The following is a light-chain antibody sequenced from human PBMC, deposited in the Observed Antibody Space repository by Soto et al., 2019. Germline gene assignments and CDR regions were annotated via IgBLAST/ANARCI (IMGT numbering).Light chain of an antibody. V-gene: IGKV3-20*01. CDR1: QSVSSSY. CDR3: QQYGSSPGT. Sequence: EIVLTQSPGTLSLSPGERATLSCRASQSVSSSYLAWYQQKPGQAPRLLIYGASSRATVIPDRFSGSGSGTDFTLTISRLEPEYVAVYYCQQYGSSPGTFGQGTKVEIK. CDR2: GAS. J-gene: IGKJ1*01.